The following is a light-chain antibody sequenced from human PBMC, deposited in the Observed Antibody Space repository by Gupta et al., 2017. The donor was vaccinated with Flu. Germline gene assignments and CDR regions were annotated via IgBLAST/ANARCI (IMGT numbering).Light chain of an antibody. CDR3: SSYTSSSTPWV. CDR2: DVS. V-gene: IGLV2-14*04. Sequence: SSDVGGYNYVSWYQQHPGKAPKLMIYDVSNRPSGVSNRFSGSKSGNTASLTISGLQAEDEADYYCSSYTSSSTPWVFGTGTKVTVL. CDR1: SSDVGGYNY. J-gene: IGLJ1*01.